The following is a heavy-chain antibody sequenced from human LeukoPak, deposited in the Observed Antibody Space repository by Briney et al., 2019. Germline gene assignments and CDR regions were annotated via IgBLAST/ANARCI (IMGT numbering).Heavy chain of an antibody. J-gene: IGHJ4*02. CDR2: ISYDGSNK. V-gene: IGHV3-30*04. Sequence: GGSLRLSCAASGFTFSSYAMHWVRQAPGKGLEWVAVISYDGSNKYYADSVKGRFTISRDNSKNTLYLQMNSLRAEDTAVYYCAKDPGSSFPPYYFDYWGQGTLVTVSS. CDR1: GFTFSSYA. CDR3: AKDPGSSFPPYYFDY. D-gene: IGHD6-13*01.